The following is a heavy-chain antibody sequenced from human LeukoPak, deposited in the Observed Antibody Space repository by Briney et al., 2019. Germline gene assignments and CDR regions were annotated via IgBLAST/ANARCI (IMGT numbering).Heavy chain of an antibody. J-gene: IGHJ4*02. Sequence: GSLRLSCAASGFTFSSYAMSWVRQAPGKGLEWVSAISGSGGSTYYADSVKGRFTISRDNSKNTLYLQMNSLRTEDTAVYYCAKDRSDSSGYRPTFDYWGQGTLVTVSS. V-gene: IGHV3-23*01. CDR1: GFTFSSYA. D-gene: IGHD3-22*01. CDR3: AKDRSDSSGYRPTFDY. CDR2: ISGSGGST.